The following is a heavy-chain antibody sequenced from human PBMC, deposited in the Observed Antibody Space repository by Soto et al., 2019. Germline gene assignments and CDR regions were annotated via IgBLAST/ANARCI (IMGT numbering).Heavy chain of an antibody. D-gene: IGHD2-2*02. CDR1: GFTFSSYG. Sequence: GGSLRLSCAASGFTFSSYGMHWVRQAPGKGLEWVAVIWYDGSNKYYADSVKGRFTISRDNSKNTLYLQMNSLRAEDTAVYYCARDPGGYCSGTSCYTLDYWGQGTLVTVSS. CDR3: ARDPGGYCSGTSCYTLDY. J-gene: IGHJ4*02. CDR2: IWYDGSNK. V-gene: IGHV3-33*01.